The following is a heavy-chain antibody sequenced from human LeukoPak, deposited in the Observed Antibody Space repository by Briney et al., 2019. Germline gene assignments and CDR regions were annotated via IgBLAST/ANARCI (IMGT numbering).Heavy chain of an antibody. J-gene: IGHJ3*02. CDR1: GFTFSSYG. V-gene: IGHV3-23*01. CDR3: AKAYTSGSYFIDDAFDI. CDR2: ISSSGGST. D-gene: IGHD3-10*01. Sequence: GGSLRVSCAAPGFTFSSYGMSWARQAPGKGLEWVSAISSSGGSTYYADSVKGRFTISRDNAKNTLYMQMNSLRAEDTAVYYCAKAYTSGSYFIDDAFDIWGQGTMVTASS.